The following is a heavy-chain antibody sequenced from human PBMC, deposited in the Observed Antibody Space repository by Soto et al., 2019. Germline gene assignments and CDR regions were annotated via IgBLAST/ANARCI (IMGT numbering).Heavy chain of an antibody. D-gene: IGHD1-26*01. CDR2: LVPMFRTA. V-gene: IGHV1-69*12. J-gene: IGHJ4*02. Sequence: QVHLVQSGAEVKKPGSSVKVSCKTSGGTFSDSAINWLRQTPGQGLEWMGGLVPMFRTANYAPNLQGRVSITADESTSTVFMELSSLTFEDTAAYYCARGLGGSYFPFDFWGQGTLLTVSS. CDR3: ARGLGGSYFPFDF. CDR1: GGTFSDSA.